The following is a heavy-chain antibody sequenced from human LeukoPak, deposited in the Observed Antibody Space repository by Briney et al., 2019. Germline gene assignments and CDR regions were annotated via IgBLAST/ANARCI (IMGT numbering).Heavy chain of an antibody. D-gene: IGHD2-21*02. Sequence: PGGSLRLSCAASGFTFSSHWMHWVRQAPGKGLVWVSRINFDGSSTSYADSVKGRFTISRDNSKNTLYLQMNSLRAEDTAVYYCARDSCGGDCYYFDYWGQGTLVTVSS. CDR1: GFTFSSHW. J-gene: IGHJ4*02. V-gene: IGHV3-74*01. CDR2: INFDGSST. CDR3: ARDSCGGDCYYFDY.